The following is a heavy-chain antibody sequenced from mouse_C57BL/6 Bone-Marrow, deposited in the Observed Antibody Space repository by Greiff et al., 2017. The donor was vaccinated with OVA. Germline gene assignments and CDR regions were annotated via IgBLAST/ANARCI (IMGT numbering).Heavy chain of an antibody. D-gene: IGHD4-1*01. V-gene: IGHV14-4*01. CDR1: GFNIKDDY. CDR3: TTANWAYFDY. CDR2: IDPENGDT. Sequence: VQLKQSGAELVRPGASVKLSCTASGFNIKDDYMHWVKQRPEQGLEWIGWIDPENGDTEYASKFQGKATIPADTSSNTAYLQISSLTSEDTAVYYCTTANWAYFDYWGQGTTLTVSS. J-gene: IGHJ2*01.